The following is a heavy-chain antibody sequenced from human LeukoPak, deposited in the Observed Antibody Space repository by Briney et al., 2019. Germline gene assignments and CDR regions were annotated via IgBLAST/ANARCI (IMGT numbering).Heavy chain of an antibody. CDR2: INHSGST. Sequence: PSETLSLTRTVSGGSMSSSNYYWGWIRQPPGKGLEWIGEINHSGSTNYNPSLKSRVTISVDTSKNQFSLKLSSVTAADTAVYYCARVIPITMIVVLTAGWFDPWGQGTLVTVSS. CDR3: ARVIPITMIVVLTAGWFDP. J-gene: IGHJ5*02. CDR1: GGSMSSSNYY. D-gene: IGHD3-22*01. V-gene: IGHV4-39*07.